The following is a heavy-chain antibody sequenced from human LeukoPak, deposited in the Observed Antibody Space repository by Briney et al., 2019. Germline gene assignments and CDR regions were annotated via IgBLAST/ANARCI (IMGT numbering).Heavy chain of an antibody. CDR3: ARDFLGAFDI. J-gene: IGHJ3*02. D-gene: IGHD2/OR15-2a*01. CDR2: ISSSGNTI. CDR1: GFSFSDFY. Sequence: GGSLRLSCAASGFSFSDFYMSWIRQAPGKGLEWISYISSSGNTIYYADSVKGRFTISRNNAKNSLYLQMNSLRAEDTAVYYCARDFLGAFDIWGQGTMVTVSS. V-gene: IGHV3-11*01.